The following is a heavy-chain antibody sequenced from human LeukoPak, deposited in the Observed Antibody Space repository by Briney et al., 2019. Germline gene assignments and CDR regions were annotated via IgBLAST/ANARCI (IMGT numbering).Heavy chain of an antibody. J-gene: IGHJ5*02. CDR2: ITSDESTK. CDR1: GFIFGSYS. D-gene: IGHD1-26*01. Sequence: GGSLRLSCVASGFIFGSYSMNWVRQAPGKGLEWIAYITSDESTKSYADSVKGRFTISRDNDKNSLYLHMNSLRAEDTALYYCVRGNLGGFDPWGQGTRVTVSS. V-gene: IGHV3-48*01. CDR3: VRGNLGGFDP.